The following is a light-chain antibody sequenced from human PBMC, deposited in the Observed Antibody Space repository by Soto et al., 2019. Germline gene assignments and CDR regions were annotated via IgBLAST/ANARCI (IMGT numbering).Light chain of an antibody. J-gene: IGLJ1*01. Sequence: QSALTQPASVSASPGQSITISCTGTGSDVGGSNFVSWYQQHPGKPPKLIIYDVATRPSGVSNRFSGSKSGSTASLIISRLQTEDEADYYSVSFSSSTTYVFGSGTKLTAL. CDR1: GSDVGGSNF. CDR3: VSFSSSTTYV. CDR2: DVA. V-gene: IGLV2-14*03.